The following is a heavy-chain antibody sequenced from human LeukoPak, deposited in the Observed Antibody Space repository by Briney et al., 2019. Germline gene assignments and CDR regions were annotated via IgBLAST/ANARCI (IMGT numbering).Heavy chain of an antibody. CDR2: IYYSGST. V-gene: IGHV4-39*07. D-gene: IGHD3-10*01. Sequence: MPSETLSLTCTVSGGSISSSSYYWGWIRQPPGKGLEWIGSIYYSGSTYYNPSLKSRVTISVDTSKNQFSLKLSSVTAADTAVYYCARDLGFGELPTHWGQGTLVTVSS. J-gene: IGHJ4*02. CDR3: ARDLGFGELPTH. CDR1: GGSISSSSYY.